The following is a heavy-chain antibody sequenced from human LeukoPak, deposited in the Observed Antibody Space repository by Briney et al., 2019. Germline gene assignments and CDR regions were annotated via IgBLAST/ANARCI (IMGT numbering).Heavy chain of an antibody. J-gene: IGHJ4*02. CDR3: ARVGFTTSWSNFDY. Sequence: ASGKVCCKAAGYNFPAYFIHLTREAPGQGLEWMGRINPSGGDTNYAQKFQGRVTMAGDTSISTAYMELSSLISDDTAVYYCARVGFTTSWSNFDYWGQGTLVTVSS. D-gene: IGHD2-2*01. CDR2: INPSGGDT. V-gene: IGHV1-2*06. CDR1: GYNFPAYF.